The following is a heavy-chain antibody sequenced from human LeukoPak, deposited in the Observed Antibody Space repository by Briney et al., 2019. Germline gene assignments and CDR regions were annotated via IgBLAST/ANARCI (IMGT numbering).Heavy chain of an antibody. J-gene: IGHJ6*03. V-gene: IGHV4-59*01. Sequence: SETLSLTCTVSGGSISSYYWSWIRQPPGEGLEWIGYIYYSGSTNYNPSLKSRVTISVDTSKNQFSLKLSSVTAADTAVYYCARDHRGWFGELFGYYYYMDVWGKGTTVTVSS. CDR2: IYYSGST. D-gene: IGHD3-10*01. CDR1: GGSISSYY. CDR3: ARDHRGWFGELFGYYYYMDV.